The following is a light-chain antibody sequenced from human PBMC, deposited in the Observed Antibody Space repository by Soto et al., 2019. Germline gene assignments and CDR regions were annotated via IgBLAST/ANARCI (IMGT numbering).Light chain of an antibody. CDR2: GNT. V-gene: IGLV1-40*01. CDR3: QSYDSSLSAVV. CDR1: SSNIGAGYG. Sequence: QSVLTQPPSVSGAPGQRVTISCTGSSSNIGAGYGVYWYQQLPETAPKLLISGNTNRPSGVPDRFSDSKSGTSASLAITGLQAEDEADYYCQSYDSSLSAVVFGGGTKLTVL. J-gene: IGLJ2*01.